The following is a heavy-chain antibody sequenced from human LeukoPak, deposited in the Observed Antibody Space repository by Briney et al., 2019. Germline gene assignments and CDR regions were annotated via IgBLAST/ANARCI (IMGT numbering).Heavy chain of an antibody. Sequence: SETLTLTCAVYGGSFSGYYWSWIRQPPGKGLEWIGEINHSGSTNYNPSLKSRVTISVDTSKNQFSLKLSSVTAADTAVYYCARDSESYSSSWSAPFDYWGQGTLVTVSS. J-gene: IGHJ4*02. D-gene: IGHD6-13*01. CDR1: GGSFSGYY. CDR2: INHSGST. CDR3: ARDSESYSSSWSAPFDY. V-gene: IGHV4-34*01.